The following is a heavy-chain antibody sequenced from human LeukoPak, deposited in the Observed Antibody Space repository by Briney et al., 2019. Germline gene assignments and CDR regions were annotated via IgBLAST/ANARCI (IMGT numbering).Heavy chain of an antibody. CDR3: AIGRGDCSGGSCP. D-gene: IGHD2-15*01. J-gene: IGHJ5*02. V-gene: IGHV1-2*02. CDR1: GYTFTGYY. Sequence: ASVKVSCKASGYTFTGYYLHWVRQAPGQGLEWMGWINPHSGGTNYAQKFQGRVTMTRDTSISTAYMELRSLRSDDTAVYYCAIGRGDCSGGSCPWGQGTLVTVSS. CDR2: INPHSGGT.